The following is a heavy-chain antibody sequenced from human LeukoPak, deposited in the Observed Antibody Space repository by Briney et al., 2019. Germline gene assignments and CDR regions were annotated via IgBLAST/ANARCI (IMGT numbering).Heavy chain of an antibody. CDR2: INHSVNT. D-gene: IGHD1-26*01. CDR1: GGSLSDYS. CDR3: ARQGGSYYAIDD. V-gene: IGHV4-34*01. Sequence: PSETLSLTCGVHGGSLSDYSWSWIRQPPGKGLEFIGEINHSVNTNFNPSLKSRVTISVDTSKNQVSLRLSSVTAADTAVYYCARQGGSYYAIDDWGQGTLVTVSS. J-gene: IGHJ4*02.